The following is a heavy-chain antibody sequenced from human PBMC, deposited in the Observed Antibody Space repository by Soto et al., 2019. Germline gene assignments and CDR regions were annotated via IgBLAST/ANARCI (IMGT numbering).Heavy chain of an antibody. J-gene: IGHJ6*02. CDR2: IIPVFGTA. CDR3: ARETPSAAAAYYYYGLDV. CDR1: GGTFSSYF. V-gene: IGHV1-69*01. D-gene: IGHD6-13*01. Sequence: QVQLVQSGAEVKKAGSSVKVSCKVSGGTFSSYFINWVRQAPGQGLEWVGGIIPVFGTASYAEKFQGRVTITADESTSTAYLELSSLIPDDTAVYYCARETPSAAAAYYYYGLDVWGQGTTVTVPS.